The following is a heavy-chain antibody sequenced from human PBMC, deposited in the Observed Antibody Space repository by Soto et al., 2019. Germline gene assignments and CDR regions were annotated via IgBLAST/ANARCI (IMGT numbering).Heavy chain of an antibody. CDR2: ITGSGDGT. D-gene: IGHD3-10*01. Sequence: TGGSLRLSCAASGFTFSTYAMNWVRQAPGKGLEWVSGITGSGDGTFYAGSVKGRFTISRDNSKNTLYLQMNSLRAEDTAVYYCARGLEVVRGVIISNYYYYYGMDVWGQGTTVTVSS. J-gene: IGHJ6*02. CDR1: GFTFSTYA. V-gene: IGHV3-23*01. CDR3: ARGLEVVRGVIISNYYYYYGMDV.